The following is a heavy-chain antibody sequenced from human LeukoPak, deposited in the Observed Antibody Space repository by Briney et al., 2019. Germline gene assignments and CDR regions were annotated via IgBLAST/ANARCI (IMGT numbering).Heavy chain of an antibody. CDR2: ISSSSSYI. D-gene: IGHD5-18*01. J-gene: IGHJ6*03. CDR1: GFTFSSYS. V-gene: IGHV3-21*01. Sequence: GGSLRLSCAASGFTFSSYSMNWVRQAPGKGLEWVSSISSSSSYIYYADSVKGRFTISRDNAKNSLYLQMNSLRAEDTAVYYCARGGTAMVFYYYYMDVWGKGTTATVSS. CDR3: ARGGTAMVFYYYYMDV.